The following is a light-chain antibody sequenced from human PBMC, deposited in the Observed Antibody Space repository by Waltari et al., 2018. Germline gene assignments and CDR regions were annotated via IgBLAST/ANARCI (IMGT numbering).Light chain of an antibody. CDR2: GSS. CDR3: QQYATSPPT. J-gene: IGKJ3*01. V-gene: IGKV3-20*01. CDR1: QNIGNS. Sequence: EIVLTQSPGTLSLFPGDWATLSCRASQNIGNSLAWYQHKPGQGPRLLIYGSSTRATGIPDRFRGSGSGTDFSLTISRLEPEDFAVFYCQQYATSPPTFGPGTRLD.